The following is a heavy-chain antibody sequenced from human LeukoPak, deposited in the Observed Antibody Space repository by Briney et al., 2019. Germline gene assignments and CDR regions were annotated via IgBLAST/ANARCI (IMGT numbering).Heavy chain of an antibody. Sequence: GGSLRLSCAASGFTFSSYGMHWVRQAPGKGLEWVAVIWYDGSNKYYADSVKGRLTISRDNSKNTLYLQMNSLRAEDTAVYYCARGIAAAPYYYYGMDVWGQGTTVTVSS. J-gene: IGHJ6*02. CDR3: ARGIAAAPYYYYGMDV. D-gene: IGHD6-13*01. CDR2: IWYDGSNK. CDR1: GFTFSSYG. V-gene: IGHV3-33*01.